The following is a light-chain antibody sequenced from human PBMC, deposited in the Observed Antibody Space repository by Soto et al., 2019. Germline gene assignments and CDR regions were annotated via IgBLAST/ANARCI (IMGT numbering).Light chain of an antibody. V-gene: IGLV3-21*02. Sequence: SYELTQAPSVSVAPGQTARITCGGNNIGSKSVHWYQQRPGQAPVLVVHDDDDRPSGIPERLSGSNSGNTATLSISRVEAGDEADYYCQVWDSSSDNWVFGGGTTLTVL. CDR1: NIGSKS. J-gene: IGLJ3*02. CDR2: DDD. CDR3: QVWDSSSDNWV.